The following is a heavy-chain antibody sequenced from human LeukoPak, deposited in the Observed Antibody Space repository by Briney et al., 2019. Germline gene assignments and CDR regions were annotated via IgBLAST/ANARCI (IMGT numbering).Heavy chain of an antibody. CDR3: ARVTLSVLRYFDWLFLNFDY. CDR1: GFTFSSYW. CDR2: IKQDGSEK. V-gene: IGHV3-7*01. J-gene: IGHJ4*02. D-gene: IGHD3-9*01. Sequence: GGSLRLSCAASGFTFSSYWMSWVRQAPGKGLEWVANIKQDGSEKYYVDSAKGRFTISRDNAKNSLYLQMNSLRAEDTAVYYCARVTLSVLRYFDWLFLNFDYWGQGTLVTVSS.